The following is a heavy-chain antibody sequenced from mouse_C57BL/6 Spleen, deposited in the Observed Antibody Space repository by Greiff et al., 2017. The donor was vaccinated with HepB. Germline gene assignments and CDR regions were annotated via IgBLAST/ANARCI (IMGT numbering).Heavy chain of an antibody. CDR2: IDPEDGDT. J-gene: IGHJ2*01. Sequence: EVQLQQSGAELVRPGASVKLSCTASGFNIKDYYMHWVKQRPEQGLEWIGRIDPEDGDTEYAPKFQGKATMTADTSSNTAYLQLSSLTSEDTAVYYCTVFITTVVAPLDYWGQGTTLTVSS. CDR3: TVFITTVVAPLDY. CDR1: GFNIKDYY. D-gene: IGHD1-1*01. V-gene: IGHV14-1*01.